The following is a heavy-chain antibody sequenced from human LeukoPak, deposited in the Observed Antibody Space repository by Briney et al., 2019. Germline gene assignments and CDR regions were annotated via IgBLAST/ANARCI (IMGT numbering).Heavy chain of an antibody. CDR3: ARVDYYDSSGYYYEP. CDR1: GFTVSSNY. D-gene: IGHD3-22*01. Sequence: GGSLRLSCAASGFTVSSNYMSWVRPAPGKGLEWVSVIYSGGSTYYADSVKGRFTISRDNSKNTLYLQMNSLRAEDTAVYYCARVDYYDSSGYYYEPWGQGTLVTVSS. CDR2: IYSGGST. J-gene: IGHJ5*02. V-gene: IGHV3-53*01.